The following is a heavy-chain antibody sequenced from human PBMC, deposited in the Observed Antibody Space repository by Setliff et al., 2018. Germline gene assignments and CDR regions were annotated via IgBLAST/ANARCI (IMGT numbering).Heavy chain of an antibody. CDR2: INHRGST. CDR1: GGSVTSHY. V-gene: IGHV4-34*01. Sequence: SETLSLTCAVSGGSVTSHYWSWIRQPPGKGLELVGEINHRGSTNYNPSLKSRVTISIDTSNNQFSLKVTSVTAADTGIYYCARGRNVAARLLDSWGQGARVTVSS. J-gene: IGHJ4*02. CDR3: ARGRNVAARLLDS. D-gene: IGHD6-6*01.